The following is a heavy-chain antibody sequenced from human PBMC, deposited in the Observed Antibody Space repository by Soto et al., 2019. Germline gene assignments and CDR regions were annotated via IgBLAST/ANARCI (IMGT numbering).Heavy chain of an antibody. Sequence: QVHLVQSGAEVKKPGASVKVSCKGSGYAFTTYGITWVRQAPVQGLEWMGWISAHNGNTNYAQKLQGRVTVTRDTSTSTAYMELRSLRSDDTVVYYCARGRYGDYWGQGALVNVPS. CDR1: GYAFTTYG. CDR2: ISAHNGNT. D-gene: IGHD1-1*01. CDR3: ARGRYGDY. J-gene: IGHJ4*02. V-gene: IGHV1-18*01.